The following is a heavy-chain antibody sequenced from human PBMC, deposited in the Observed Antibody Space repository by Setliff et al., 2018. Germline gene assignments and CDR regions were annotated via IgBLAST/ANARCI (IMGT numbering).Heavy chain of an antibody. Sequence: PSETLSLTCTVSGGSIGTSYWGWIRQPPGKGLEWIGHILTTGSTNYNPSLKSRIAISADTSRDRFSLRLTSVTAADTAIYYCARFCGTSNCQRAPLFDYWGQGILVTVSS. CDR1: GGSIGTSY. J-gene: IGHJ4*02. V-gene: IGHV4-4*08. CDR3: ARFCGTSNCQRAPLFDY. D-gene: IGHD1-1*01. CDR2: ILTTGST.